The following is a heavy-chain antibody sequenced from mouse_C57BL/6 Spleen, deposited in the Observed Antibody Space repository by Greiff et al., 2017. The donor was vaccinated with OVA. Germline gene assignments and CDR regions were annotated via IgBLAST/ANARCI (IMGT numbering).Heavy chain of an antibody. V-gene: IGHV1-39*01. D-gene: IGHD2-4*01. Sequence: EVQLQQSGPELVKPGASVKISCKASGYSFTDYNMNWVKQSHGKSLEWIGVINPNNGTTSYNQKFKGKATLTVDQSSSTAFMQLNSLTSEDSAVYDCARGGGLRAWFAYWGQGTLVTVSA. CDR2: INPNNGTT. CDR3: ARGGGLRAWFAY. CDR1: GYSFTDYN. J-gene: IGHJ3*01.